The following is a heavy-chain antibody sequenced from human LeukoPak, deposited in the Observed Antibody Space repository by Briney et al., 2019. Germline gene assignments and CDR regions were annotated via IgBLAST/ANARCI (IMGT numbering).Heavy chain of an antibody. D-gene: IGHD1-26*01. CDR2: ISSSSSTI. J-gene: IGHJ5*02. V-gene: IGHV3-48*01. CDR3: AKDGGSYRNWFDP. Sequence: GGSLRLSCAASGFTFSSYSMNWVRQAPGKGLEWVSYISSSSSTIYYADSVKGRFTISRDNAKNSLYLQMNSLRAEDTAVYYCAKDGGSYRNWFDPWGQGTLVTVSS. CDR1: GFTFSSYS.